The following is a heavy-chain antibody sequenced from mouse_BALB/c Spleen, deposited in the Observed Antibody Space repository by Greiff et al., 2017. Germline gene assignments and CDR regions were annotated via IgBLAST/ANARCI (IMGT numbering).Heavy chain of an antibody. CDR2: ISSGGSYT. V-gene: IGHV5-6*01. D-gene: IGHD2-3*01. Sequence: EVQGVESGGDLVKPGGSLKLSCAASGFTFSSYGMSWVRQTPDKRLEWVATISSGGSYTYYPDSVKGRFTISRDNAKNTLYLQMSSLKSEDTAMYYCARLGDGYHTSFAYWGQGTLVTVSA. CDR1: GFTFSSYG. CDR3: ARLGDGYHTSFAY. J-gene: IGHJ3*01.